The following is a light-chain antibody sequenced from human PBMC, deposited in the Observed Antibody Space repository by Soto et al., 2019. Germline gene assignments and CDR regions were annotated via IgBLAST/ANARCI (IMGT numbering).Light chain of an antibody. CDR3: SSYAGSNSFVV. J-gene: IGLJ2*01. CDR1: SSDVGGYDY. V-gene: IGLV2-8*01. Sequence: QSALTQPPSASGSPGQSVTISCTGTSSDVGGYDYVSWHQQHPGKAPKLMIYEVIKRPSGVPDRFSGSKSGNTASLTVSGLQDEDEAHYYCSSYAGSNSFVVFGGGTKLTVL. CDR2: EVI.